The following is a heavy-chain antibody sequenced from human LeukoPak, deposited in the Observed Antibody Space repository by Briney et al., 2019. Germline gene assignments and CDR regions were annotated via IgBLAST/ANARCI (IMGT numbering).Heavy chain of an antibody. Sequence: GGSPRLSCAASGFTFSSYAMSWVRQAPGKGLEWVSAISGSGGSTYYADSVKGRFTISRDNSKNTLYLQMNSLRAEDTAVYYCAKRHQNYYDSSGYYIDYWGQGTLVTVSS. CDR3: AKRHQNYYDSSGYYIDY. V-gene: IGHV3-23*01. CDR1: GFTFSSYA. CDR2: ISGSGGST. J-gene: IGHJ4*02. D-gene: IGHD3-22*01.